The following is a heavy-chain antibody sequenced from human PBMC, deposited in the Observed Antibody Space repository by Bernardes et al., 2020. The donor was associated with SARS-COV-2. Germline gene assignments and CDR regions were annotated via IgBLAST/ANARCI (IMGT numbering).Heavy chain of an antibody. CDR3: TTDRIITMVQGTAPGWFDP. V-gene: IGHV3-15*01. D-gene: IGHD3-10*01. Sequence: GGSLRLSCAASGFTFSNAWMSWVRQAPGKGLEWVGRIKSKTDGGTTDYAAPVKGRFTISRDDSKNTLYLQMNSLKTEDTAVYYCTTDRIITMVQGTAPGWFDPWGQGTLVTVSS. J-gene: IGHJ5*02. CDR1: GFTFSNAW. CDR2: IKSKTDGGTT.